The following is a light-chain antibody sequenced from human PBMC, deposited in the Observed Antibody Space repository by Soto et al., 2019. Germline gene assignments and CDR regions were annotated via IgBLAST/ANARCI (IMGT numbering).Light chain of an antibody. CDR1: QSISMY. Sequence: DIQMTQSPSSLSASVGDRVTITCRARQSISMYVNWDLQKPGKAQRLLIYAASSLQSGVPSRFSGSGSGTDFTLTISSLQPEDFATYYCQQSDSTPMYTFGQGTKVDTK. J-gene: IGKJ2*01. V-gene: IGKV1-39*01. CDR2: AAS. CDR3: QQSDSTPMYT.